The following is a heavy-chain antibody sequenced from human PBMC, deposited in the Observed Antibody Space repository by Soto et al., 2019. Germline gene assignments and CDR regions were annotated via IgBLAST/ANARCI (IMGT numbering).Heavy chain of an antibody. V-gene: IGHV4-59*01. Sequence: PSETLSLTCTVSGASIASYYWSWVRQPPGKGLEWIGFVHYTGGTKYSPSLNSRVTMSVDTSQNQLSLKPTSVTAADTAVYYCARESAGSGRNNWFDPWGQGTLVTVSS. CDR1: GASIASYY. J-gene: IGHJ5*02. CDR3: ARESAGSGRNNWFDP. CDR2: VHYTGGT. D-gene: IGHD3-10*01.